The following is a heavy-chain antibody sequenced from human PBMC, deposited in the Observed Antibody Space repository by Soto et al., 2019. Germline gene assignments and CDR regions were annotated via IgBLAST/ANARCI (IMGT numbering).Heavy chain of an antibody. CDR3: AREGYSSRWNPIDY. J-gene: IGHJ4*02. CDR1: GASISFYY. D-gene: IGHD6-13*01. CDR2: IDSSGST. Sequence: TSVPLPLTCRVAGASISFYYWIWIRQPPGKGLEWIAYIDSSGSTKYNPSLKSRVTISLDTSRNQLSLKLNSVTAADTAVYYCAREGYSSRWNPIDYWGQGTQVTVSS. V-gene: IGHV4-59*01.